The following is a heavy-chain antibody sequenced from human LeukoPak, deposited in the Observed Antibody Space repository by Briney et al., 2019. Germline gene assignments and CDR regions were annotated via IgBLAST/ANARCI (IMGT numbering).Heavy chain of an antibody. CDR1: GGSISSCY. Sequence: KPSETLSLTCTVSGGSISSCYWSWIRQPAGKGLEWIGRIYTSGSTNYNPSLKSRVTMSVDTSKNQFSLKLSSVTAADTAVYYCARDSFGRYFDWSDAFDIWGQGTMVTVSS. J-gene: IGHJ3*02. V-gene: IGHV4-4*07. CDR2: IYTSGST. CDR3: ARDSFGRYFDWSDAFDI. D-gene: IGHD3-9*01.